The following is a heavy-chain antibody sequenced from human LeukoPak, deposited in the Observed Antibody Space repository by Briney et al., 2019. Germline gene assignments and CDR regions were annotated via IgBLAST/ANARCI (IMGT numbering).Heavy chain of an antibody. CDR1: GGSFSGYF. J-gene: IGHJ5*02. V-gene: IGHV4-34*01. CDR2: INHSGST. D-gene: IGHD3-10*01. Sequence: SETLSLTCAVYGGSFSGYFWNWIRQPPGKGLEWIGEINHSGSTHHNPSLKSRVTISIDTSKNQISLKLSSVTAADTAVYYCARGPDSGSYFAWFRPWGQGTLVTVCS. CDR3: ARGPDSGSYFAWFRP.